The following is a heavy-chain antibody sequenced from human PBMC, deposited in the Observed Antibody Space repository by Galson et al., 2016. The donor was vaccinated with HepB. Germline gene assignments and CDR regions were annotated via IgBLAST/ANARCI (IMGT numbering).Heavy chain of an antibody. CDR1: GVLFPKYA. CDR2: ISGRGPPA. D-gene: IGHD3-10*01. J-gene: IGHJ5*02. CDR3: AMDNNEYYGSGTTFDP. V-gene: IGHV3-23*01. Sequence: SLRLSCAVSGVLFPKYAVHWVRQAPGKGLEWVSGISGRGPPAYYAASVKGRFTISRDNANGTLFLQMNSLKVDDTAIYYCAMDNNEYYGSGTTFDPWGPGTLVTVSS.